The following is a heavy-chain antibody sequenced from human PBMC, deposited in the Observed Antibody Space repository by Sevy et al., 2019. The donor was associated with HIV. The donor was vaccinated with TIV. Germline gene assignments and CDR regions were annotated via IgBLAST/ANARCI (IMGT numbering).Heavy chain of an antibody. Sequence: GGSLRLSCAASGFTFSGSAMHWVRQASGKGLEWVGLNRSKANSYATAYAASVKGRFTISRDDSKNTAYLQMNSLKTEDTAVYYCTSPEYSSSWFNYYYYYGMDVWGQGTTVTVSS. CDR3: TSPEYSSSWFNYYYYYGMDV. J-gene: IGHJ6*02. CDR2: NRSKANSYAT. CDR1: GFTFSGSA. D-gene: IGHD6-13*01. V-gene: IGHV3-73*01.